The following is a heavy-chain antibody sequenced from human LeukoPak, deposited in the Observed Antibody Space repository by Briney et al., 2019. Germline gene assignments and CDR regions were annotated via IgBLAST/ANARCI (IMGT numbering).Heavy chain of an antibody. J-gene: IGHJ6*02. D-gene: IGHD3-3*01. V-gene: IGHV1-18*01. CDR2: ISAYNGNT. CDR1: GYTFTSYC. CDR3: ARDSILRYGMDV. Sequence: ASVKVSCKASGYTFTSYCISWVRQAPGQGLEWMGWISAYNGNTNYAQNPQGRVTMTTDTCTSTAYMELRSLRSDDTAVYYCARDSILRYGMDVWGQGTTVTVSS.